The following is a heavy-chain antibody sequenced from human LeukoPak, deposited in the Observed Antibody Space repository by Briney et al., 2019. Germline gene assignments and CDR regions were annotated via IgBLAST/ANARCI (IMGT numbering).Heavy chain of an antibody. D-gene: IGHD1-26*01. CDR2: IYYSGST. J-gene: IGHJ6*02. Sequence: SETLSLTCTVSGGSISSGGYYWSWIRQHPGKGLEWIGYIYYSGSTYYNPSLKSRVTISVDTSKNQFSLKLSSVTAADTAVYYCARRGGSYLPDYYYGMDVWGQGTTVTVSS. CDR3: ARRGGSYLPDYYYGMDV. CDR1: GGSISSGGYY. V-gene: IGHV4-31*03.